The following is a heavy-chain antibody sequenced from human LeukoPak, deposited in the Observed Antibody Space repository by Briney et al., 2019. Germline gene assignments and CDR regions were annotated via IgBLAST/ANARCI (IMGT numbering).Heavy chain of an antibody. CDR2: IYYSGST. CDR1: GGSIRSSSYY. Sequence: SETLSLTCTVSGGSIRSSSYYWGWIRQPPGKGLEWIGSIYYSGSTYYNPSLKSRVTISVDTSKNQFSLKLSSVTAADTAVYYCARVLWFGRGYFDYWGQGTLVTVSS. D-gene: IGHD3-10*01. CDR3: ARVLWFGRGYFDY. J-gene: IGHJ4*02. V-gene: IGHV4-39*07.